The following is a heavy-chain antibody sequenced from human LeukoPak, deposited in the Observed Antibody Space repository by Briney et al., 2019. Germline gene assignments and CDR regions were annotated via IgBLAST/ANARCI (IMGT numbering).Heavy chain of an antibody. CDR2: ISADSGNT. D-gene: IGHD3-10*01. V-gene: IGHV1-18*01. J-gene: IGHJ4*02. CDR3: ARGARYGSGSFADY. CDR1: GYTFISYG. Sequence: ASVKVSCKASGYTFISYGISWVRQAPGQGLEWMGWISADSGNTNYAQEPQDRVTMTTDTSTNTAYMELRSLRSDDTAVYYCARGARYGSGSFADYWGQGTLVTVSA.